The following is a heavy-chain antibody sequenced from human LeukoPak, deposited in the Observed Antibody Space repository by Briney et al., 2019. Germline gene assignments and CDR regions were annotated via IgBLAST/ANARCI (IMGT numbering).Heavy chain of an antibody. CDR2: IKEDGSEK. D-gene: IGHD2-2*01. J-gene: IGHJ6*02. Sequence: GSLRLSCAASGFSFSSYWMSWVRQAPGKGLEWVANIKEDGSEKYYVDSVKGRFTISRDNAKKSLYLQMNSLRAEDTAVYYCAREASNQLLRYYYYYYGMDVWGQGTTVTVSS. CDR1: GFSFSSYW. CDR3: AREASNQLLRYYYYYYGMDV. V-gene: IGHV3-7*01.